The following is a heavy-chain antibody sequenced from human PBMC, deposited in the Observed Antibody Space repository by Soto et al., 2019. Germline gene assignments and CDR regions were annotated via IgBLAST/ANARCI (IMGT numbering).Heavy chain of an antibody. V-gene: IGHV3-23*01. CDR2: ISGSGGST. J-gene: IGHJ4*02. CDR3: TKDLGRYSGSYYNY. Sequence: EVQLLESGGGSVQPGGSLRLSCAASGFTFSSYAMGWVGQAPGKGLEWVSAISGSGGSTYYADSVKGRFTISRDNSKNTLYLQMNSLRAEDTAVYYCTKDLGRYSGSYYNYWGQGTLVTVSS. CDR1: GFTFSSYA. D-gene: IGHD1-26*01.